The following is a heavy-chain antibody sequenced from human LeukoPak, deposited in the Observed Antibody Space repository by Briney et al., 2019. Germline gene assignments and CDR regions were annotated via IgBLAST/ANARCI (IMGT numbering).Heavy chain of an antibody. V-gene: IGHV1-69*13. J-gene: IGHJ4*02. CDR1: GGTFSSYA. D-gene: IGHD5-18*01. CDR3: ARDRGWAGYTYGFYY. CDR2: IIPIFGTA. Sequence: ASVKVSCKASGGTFSSYAISWVRQAPGQGLEWMGGIIPIFGTANYAQKFQGKVTITADESTSTAYMELSGLRSEDTAVYYCARDRGWAGYTYGFYYWGQGTLVTVSS.